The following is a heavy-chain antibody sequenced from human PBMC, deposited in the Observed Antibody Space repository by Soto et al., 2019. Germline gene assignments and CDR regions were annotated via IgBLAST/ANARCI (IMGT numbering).Heavy chain of an antibody. CDR1: GFTFSSYG. J-gene: IGHJ4*02. Sequence: GGSLRLSCAASGFTFSSYGMHWVRQAPGKGLEWVAVIWYDGSNKYYADSGKGRFTISRDNSKNTLYLEMNSLRAEDTAVYYCARDRRGYYGSGSPLIFDYWGQGTLVTVSS. D-gene: IGHD3-10*01. CDR3: ARDRRGYYGSGSPLIFDY. CDR2: IWYDGSNK. V-gene: IGHV3-33*01.